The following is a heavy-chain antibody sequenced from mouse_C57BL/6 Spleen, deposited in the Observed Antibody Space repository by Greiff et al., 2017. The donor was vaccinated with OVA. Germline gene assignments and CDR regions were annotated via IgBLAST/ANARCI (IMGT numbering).Heavy chain of an antibody. D-gene: IGHD1-1*01. Sequence: QVQLQQPGAELVRPGSSVKLSCKASGYTFTSYWMDWVKQRPGKGLEWIGNINPSDSETHYNQKFKDKATLTVDKSSSTAYMQLSSLTSEDSAVYYCARGTTDYWGQGTTLTVSS. V-gene: IGHV1-61*01. CDR2: INPSDSET. J-gene: IGHJ2*01. CDR3: ARGTTDY. CDR1: GYTFTSYW.